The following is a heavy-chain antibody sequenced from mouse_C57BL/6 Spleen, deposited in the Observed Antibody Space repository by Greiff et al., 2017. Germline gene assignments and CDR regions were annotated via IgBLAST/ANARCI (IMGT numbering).Heavy chain of an antibody. J-gene: IGHJ4*01. CDR1: GYTFTDYY. V-gene: IGHV1-26*01. CDR3: AEGYYYAMDY. CDR2: INPNNGGT. Sequence: EVQLQQSGPELVKPGASVKISCKASGYTFTDYYMNWVKQSHGKSLEWIGDINPNNGGTSYNQKFKGKATLTVDKSSSTAYMELRSLTSEDSAVYYCAEGYYYAMDYWGQGTSVTVSS. D-gene: IGHD3-2*02.